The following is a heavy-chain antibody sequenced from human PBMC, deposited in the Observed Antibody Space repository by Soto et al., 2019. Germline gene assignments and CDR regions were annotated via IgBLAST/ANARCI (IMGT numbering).Heavy chain of an antibody. CDR1: GFTFSTYT. Sequence: LRLSCAASGFTFSTYTMNWVRQAPGKGLEWVSSISSSSSYIYYADSLKGRFTISRDSAKNSLYLQMNSLRAEDTAVYYCARLLEGDYWYFDLWGRGTLVTVSS. J-gene: IGHJ2*01. CDR3: ARLLEGDYWYFDL. D-gene: IGHD1-1*01. CDR2: ISSSSSYI. V-gene: IGHV3-21*01.